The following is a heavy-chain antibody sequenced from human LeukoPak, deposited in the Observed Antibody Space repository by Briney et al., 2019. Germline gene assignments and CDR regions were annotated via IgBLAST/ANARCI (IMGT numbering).Heavy chain of an antibody. CDR1: GFTFSSYW. J-gene: IGHJ6*02. CDR2: IKQDGSEK. Sequence: GGSLRLSCAASGFTFSSYWMSWVRQAPGKGLEWVANIKQDGSEKYYVDSVKGRFTISRDNAKNSLYLQMNSLRAEDTAVYYCARWRSGWAHYYYGMDVWGQGTTVTVSS. D-gene: IGHD6-19*01. CDR3: ARWRSGWAHYYYGMDV. V-gene: IGHV3-7*01.